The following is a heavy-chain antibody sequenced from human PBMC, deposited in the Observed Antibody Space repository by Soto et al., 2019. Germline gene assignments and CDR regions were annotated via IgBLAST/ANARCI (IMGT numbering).Heavy chain of an antibody. J-gene: IGHJ4*02. V-gene: IGHV3-23*01. D-gene: IGHD6-19*01. Sequence: EVLLLESGGGLVQPGGSLRLSCAASGFTFAGYSTMSWVRQAPGKGLEWVSSISGSGGSTYYSDSVKGRFTISRDNFQNTLYLQMNSLRAEDTAFYYCAKDRGGFAGGWEDFDHWGQGALVAVSS. CDR2: ISGSGGST. CDR3: AKDRGGFAGGWEDFDH. CDR1: GFTFAGYST.